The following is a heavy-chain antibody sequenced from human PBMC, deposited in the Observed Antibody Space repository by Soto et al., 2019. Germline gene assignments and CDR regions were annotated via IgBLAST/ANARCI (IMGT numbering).Heavy chain of an antibody. Sequence: EVQLLESGGGLVQPGGSLRLSCAASGFTFSSYVMSWVRQAPGKGLEWVSAISGSGGSTYYADSVKGRFTISRDNSKNTLYLQMNSLRAEDTAVYYCAKTVYYDFWSGPSRFDYWGQGTLVTVSS. CDR3: AKTVYYDFWSGPSRFDY. CDR1: GFTFSSYV. J-gene: IGHJ4*02. V-gene: IGHV3-23*01. CDR2: ISGSGGST. D-gene: IGHD3-3*01.